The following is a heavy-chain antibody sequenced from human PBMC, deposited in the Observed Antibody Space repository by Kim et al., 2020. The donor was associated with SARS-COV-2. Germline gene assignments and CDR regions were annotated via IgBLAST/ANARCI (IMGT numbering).Heavy chain of an antibody. V-gene: IGHV3-30-3*01. D-gene: IGHD3-3*01. CDR3: ARVRDYDFWSGIPRGAFDI. CDR2: ISYDGSNK. CDR1: GFTFSSYA. Sequence: GGSLRLSCAASGFTFSSYAMHWVRQAPGKGLEWVAVISYDGSNKYYADSVKGRFTISRDNSKNTLYLQMNSLRAEDTAVYYCARVRDYDFWSGIPRGAFDIWGQGTMVTVSS. J-gene: IGHJ3*02.